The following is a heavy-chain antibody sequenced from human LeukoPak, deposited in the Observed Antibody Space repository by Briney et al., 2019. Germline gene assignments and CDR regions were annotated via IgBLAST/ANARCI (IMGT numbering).Heavy chain of an antibody. D-gene: IGHD5-18*01. J-gene: IGHJ5*02. CDR2: IIPIFGTA. Sequence: GASVKVSCKASGGTFSSYAISWVRQAPGQGLEWMGGIIPIFGTANYAQKFQGRVTITADESTSTAYMELSSLRSEDTAVYYCARGYSYGDFSDWFDPWAREPWSPSPQ. V-gene: IGHV1-69*13. CDR3: ARGYSYGDFSDWFDP. CDR1: GGTFSSYA.